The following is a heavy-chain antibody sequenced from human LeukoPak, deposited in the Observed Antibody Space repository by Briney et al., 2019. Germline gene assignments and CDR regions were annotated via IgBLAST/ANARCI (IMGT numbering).Heavy chain of an antibody. Sequence: GGSLRLSCAASGFTFSSYWMSWVRQAPGKGLEWVANIKQDGSEKYYVDSVKGRFTISRDNAKNSLYLQMNSLRAEDTAVYYCARQKYLRGPDVEYFDYWGQGTLVTVSS. J-gene: IGHJ4*02. V-gene: IGHV3-7*01. CDR3: ARQKYLRGPDVEYFDY. CDR2: IKQDGSEK. CDR1: GFTFSSYW. D-gene: IGHD5/OR15-5a*01.